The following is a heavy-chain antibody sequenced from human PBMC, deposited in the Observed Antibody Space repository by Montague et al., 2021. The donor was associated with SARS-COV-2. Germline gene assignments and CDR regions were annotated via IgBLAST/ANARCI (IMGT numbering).Heavy chain of an antibody. CDR1: GGSISSSSHY. D-gene: IGHD2-8*01. Sequence: SETLSLTCAVSGGSISSSSHYWGWIRQPPGKGLEWIGGVSHSGGTYYNASLQSRVTIFIDPSNNQFSLRLISVTAADTAMYFCARQKLNGRPTYYYYYDMDVWGQGTTVSVSS. CDR3: ARQKLNGRPTYYYYYDMDV. J-gene: IGHJ6*02. V-gene: IGHV4-39*01. CDR2: VSHSGGT.